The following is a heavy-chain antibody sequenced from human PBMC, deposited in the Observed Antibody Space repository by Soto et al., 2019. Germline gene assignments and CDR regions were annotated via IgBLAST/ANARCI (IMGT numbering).Heavy chain of an antibody. CDR3: ARAIRRGGGFDY. CDR2: IYHRGTT. CDR1: GGSISSYY. Sequence: QVQLQESGPGLVKPSETLSLTCTVSGGSISSYYWSWIRQPPGKGLEWMGYIYHRGTTNYSPSLKSRVTISADMSTNQFSLKLSSVTAADTAVYYCARAIRRGGGFDYWGQGTLVTVSS. D-gene: IGHD3-10*01. V-gene: IGHV4-59*01. J-gene: IGHJ4*02.